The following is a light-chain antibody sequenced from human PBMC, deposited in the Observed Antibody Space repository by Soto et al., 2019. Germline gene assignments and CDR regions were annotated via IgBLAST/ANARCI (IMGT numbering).Light chain of an antibody. Sequence: DIVLTQSPATLSLSPAERATLSCRASQSVSSSLAWYQQKPGQTPRLLIYDASNRATGIPARFNGSGSGTDFTLTVSSLEPEDFAVYYCQQRSNWPLTFGGGTKVEIK. CDR2: DAS. V-gene: IGKV3-11*01. J-gene: IGKJ4*01. CDR1: QSVSSS. CDR3: QQRSNWPLT.